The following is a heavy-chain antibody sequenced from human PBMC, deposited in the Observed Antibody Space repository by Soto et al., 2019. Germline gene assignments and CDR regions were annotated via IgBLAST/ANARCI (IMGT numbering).Heavy chain of an antibody. D-gene: IGHD1-26*01. Sequence: GASVKVSCKTSGYTFTSYGISWVRQAPGQGLEWMGWINPYNGNTNYAQKLQGRVTMTTDTSTSTAYMELRSLRSDDTAVYYCARDPVGGNWFDPWGQGTLVTVSS. V-gene: IGHV1-18*01. CDR3: ARDPVGGNWFDP. CDR1: GYTFTSYG. J-gene: IGHJ5*02. CDR2: INPYNGNT.